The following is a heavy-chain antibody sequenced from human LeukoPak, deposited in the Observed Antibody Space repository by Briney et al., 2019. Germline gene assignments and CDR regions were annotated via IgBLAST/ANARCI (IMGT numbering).Heavy chain of an antibody. J-gene: IGHJ4*02. CDR3: ARDGD. CDR1: GFVFRSYW. Sequence: GGSLRLSCAASGFVFRSYWMYWVRQAPGKGLVYVSRINNDGTGTTFADSVKGRFTISRDNTKNTMYLQMNSLRAEDTAVYYCARDGDWGQGTLVTVSS. CDR2: INNDGTGT. V-gene: IGHV3-74*01. D-gene: IGHD3-16*01.